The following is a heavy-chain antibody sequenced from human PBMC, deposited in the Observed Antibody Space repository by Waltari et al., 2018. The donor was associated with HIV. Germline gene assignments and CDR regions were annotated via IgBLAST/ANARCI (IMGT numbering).Heavy chain of an antibody. Sequence: EVQLLESGGGLVQPVGSLTLACAASGFPFSSYAMGWVRQAPGKGLEWVSSISDSGDNRYYADSVKGRFTVSRDNSKNTLYLQVNNLRAEDTAVYYCSLGKIFDYWGQGTLVTVSS. CDR1: GFPFSSYA. J-gene: IGHJ4*02. V-gene: IGHV3-23*01. D-gene: IGHD1-26*01. CDR3: SLGKIFDY. CDR2: ISDSGDNR.